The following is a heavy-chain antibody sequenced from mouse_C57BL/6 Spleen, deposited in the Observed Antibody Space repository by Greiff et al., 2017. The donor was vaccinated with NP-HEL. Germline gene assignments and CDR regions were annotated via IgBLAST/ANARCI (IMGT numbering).Heavy chain of an antibody. CDR1: GYSITSGYY. CDR3: ARWDSLYAMDY. Sequence: EVKLQESGPGLVKPSQSLSLTCSVTGYSITSGYYWNWIRQFPGNKLEWMGYISYDGSNNYNPSLKNRISITRDTSKNQFFLKLNSVTTEDTATYYCARWDSLYAMDYWGQGTSVTVSS. V-gene: IGHV3-6*01. CDR2: ISYDGSN. J-gene: IGHJ4*01. D-gene: IGHD4-1*01.